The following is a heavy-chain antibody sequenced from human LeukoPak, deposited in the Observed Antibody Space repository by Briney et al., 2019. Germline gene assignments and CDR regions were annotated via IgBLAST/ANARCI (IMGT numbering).Heavy chain of an antibody. V-gene: IGHV3-30*04. Sequence: GGSLRLSCAAPGFTFSSYAMHWVRQAPGKGLEWVAVISYDGSNKYYADSVKGRFTISRDNSKNTLYLQMNSLRAEDTAVYYCAREVVVVPAALGRPYFDYWGQGTLVTVSS. D-gene: IGHD2-2*01. CDR2: ISYDGSNK. CDR1: GFTFSSYA. CDR3: AREVVVVPAALGRPYFDY. J-gene: IGHJ4*02.